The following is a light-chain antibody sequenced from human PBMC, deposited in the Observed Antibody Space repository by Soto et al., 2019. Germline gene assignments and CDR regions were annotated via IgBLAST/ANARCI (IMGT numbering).Light chain of an antibody. V-gene: IGKV3-20*01. CDR1: ESVASSY. J-gene: IGKJ1*01. Sequence: EIVWTQSPGTLSLSPGERATLSCRASESVASSYLAWYQQKPGQAPRLLIYGASSRATGIPDRFSGRGSGTDFTLPIIRLEPEDFAVYYCQQYGSSPWAVGPGTKVEIK. CDR2: GAS. CDR3: QQYGSSPWA.